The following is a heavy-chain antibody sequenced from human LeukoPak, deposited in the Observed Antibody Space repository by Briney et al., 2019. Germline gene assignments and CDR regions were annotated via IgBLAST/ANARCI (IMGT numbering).Heavy chain of an antibody. J-gene: IGHJ4*02. CDR1: GFTFTSYY. CDR3: ARDRYYYGSGSYYQSLQFDY. CDR2: INPSGSYT. D-gene: IGHD3-10*01. V-gene: IGHV1-46*01. Sequence: ASVKVSCKASGFTFTSYYMHWVRQAPGQGLEWMGIINPSGSYTSYAQKFQGRVTMTRDTSTSTVYMELSSLRSEDTAVYYCARDRYYYGSGSYYQSLQFDYWGQGTLVTVSS.